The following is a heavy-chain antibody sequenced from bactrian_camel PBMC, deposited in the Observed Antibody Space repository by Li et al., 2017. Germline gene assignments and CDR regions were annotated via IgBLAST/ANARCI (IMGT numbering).Heavy chain of an antibody. CDR1: GFTDSGYG. CDR2: ISRGGDST. V-gene: IGHV3S40*01. J-gene: IGHJ6*01. CDR3: AKIGLGY. Sequence: VQLVESGGGLVQPGGSLRLSCAASGFTDSGYGMTWVRQAPGKGLERVSFISRGGDSTAYADSVKGRFTISRGNAKDTAYLQLNSLKTEDMAMYYCAKIGLGYWGQGTQVTVS.